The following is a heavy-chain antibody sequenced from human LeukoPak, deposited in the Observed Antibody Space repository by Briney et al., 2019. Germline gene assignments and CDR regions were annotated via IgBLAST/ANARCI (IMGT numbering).Heavy chain of an antibody. Sequence: GGSLRLSCAASGFTVSSNYMSWVRQAPGKGLEWVSVIYSGGSTYYADSVKGRFTISRDSSKNTLYLQMNSLRAEDTAVYYCAREYCSGSSCYPDYWGQGTLVTVSS. CDR3: AREYCSGSSCYPDY. V-gene: IGHV3-53*01. D-gene: IGHD2-15*01. CDR2: IYSGGST. J-gene: IGHJ4*02. CDR1: GFTVSSNY.